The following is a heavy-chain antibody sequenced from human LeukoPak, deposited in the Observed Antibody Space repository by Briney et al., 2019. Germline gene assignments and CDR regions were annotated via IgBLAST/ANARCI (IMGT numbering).Heavy chain of an antibody. V-gene: IGHV5-51*01. CDR2: IYPDDSDT. CDR1: GYSFTTYW. Sequence: GESLKISCKGSGYSFTTYWIGWVRQMPGKGLEWMGIIYPDDSDTRYSPSFQGQVTISADKSISTAYLQWSSLKASDTAMYYCARGCCSGGTCYSCFDYWGQGVLVTVSP. J-gene: IGHJ4*02. D-gene: IGHD2-15*01. CDR3: ARGCCSGGTCYSCFDY.